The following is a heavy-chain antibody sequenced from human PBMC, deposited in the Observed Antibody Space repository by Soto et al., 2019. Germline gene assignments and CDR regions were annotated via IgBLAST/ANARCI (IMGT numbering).Heavy chain of an antibody. D-gene: IGHD2-2*01. CDR2: IYPGDSDT. J-gene: IGHJ5*02. CDR1: GYSFTTYW. CDR3: ARHARYCFSATCAQYWVDP. Sequence: EVQLVQSGAEVKKPGESLKISCKGSGYSFTTYWIGWVRQMPGKGLEWMGIIYPGDSDTRYSPSFQGQVTISADKSISTAYLQGSSLKASDTAMYYCARHARYCFSATCAQYWVDPWGQGTLVTVSS. V-gene: IGHV5-51*01.